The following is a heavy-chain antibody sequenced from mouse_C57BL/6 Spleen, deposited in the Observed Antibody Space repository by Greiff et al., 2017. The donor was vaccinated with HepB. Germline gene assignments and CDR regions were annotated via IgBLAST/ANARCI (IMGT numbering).Heavy chain of an antibody. Sequence: EVQLQQSGPELVKPGASVKISCKASGYTFTDYYMNWVKQSHGKSLEWIGDINPNNGGTSYNQKFKGKATLTVDKSSSTAYMELRSLTSEDSAVYYCAHYYGSSYSYWGQGTTLTVSS. CDR2: INPNNGGT. CDR3: AHYYGSSYSY. V-gene: IGHV1-26*01. CDR1: GYTFTDYY. J-gene: IGHJ2*01. D-gene: IGHD1-1*01.